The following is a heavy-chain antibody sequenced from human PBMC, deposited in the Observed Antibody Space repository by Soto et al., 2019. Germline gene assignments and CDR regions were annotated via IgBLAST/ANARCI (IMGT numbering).Heavy chain of an antibody. V-gene: IGHV3-23*01. Sequence: GGSLRLSCAASGFTFSSYAMSWVRQAPGKGLEWVSAISGRGGSTYYADSVKGRFTISRDNSKNTLYLQMNSLRAEDTAVYYCAAIPGVSPLDYWGQGTLVTVSS. CDR3: AAIPGVSPLDY. CDR1: GFTFSSYA. J-gene: IGHJ4*02. D-gene: IGHD2-2*01. CDR2: ISGRGGST.